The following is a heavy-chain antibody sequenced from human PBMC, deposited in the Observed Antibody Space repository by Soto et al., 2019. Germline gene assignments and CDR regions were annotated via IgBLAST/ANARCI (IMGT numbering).Heavy chain of an antibody. J-gene: IGHJ3*02. CDR2: ISAYNGNT. Sequence: GASMKVSFKASGYTFTSYGISWVRQAPGQGLDCMGWISAYNGNTNYAQELQVRVTMTTDTSTSTAYMELRSLRSDDTAVYSCERDLSDDYDGRSATILSRRTMVAVAS. CDR3: ERDLSDDYDGRSATI. V-gene: IGHV1-18*01. D-gene: IGHD3-22*01. CDR1: GYTFTSYG.